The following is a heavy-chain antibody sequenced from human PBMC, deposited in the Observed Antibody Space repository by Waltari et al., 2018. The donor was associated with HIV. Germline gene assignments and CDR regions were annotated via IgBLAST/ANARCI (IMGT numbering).Heavy chain of an antibody. Sequence: QVQLVESGGGVVQPGGSLRLSCAASGFTFSSYGMHWVRQAPGKGLEWVAFIRYDGSNKYYADSVKGRFTISRDNSKNTLYLQMNSLRAEDTAVYYCAKDPLRGYYYDSSGSSGLVYWGQGTLVTVSS. CDR1: GFTFSSYG. V-gene: IGHV3-30*02. J-gene: IGHJ4*02. CDR3: AKDPLRGYYYDSSGSSGLVY. CDR2: IRYDGSNK. D-gene: IGHD3-22*01.